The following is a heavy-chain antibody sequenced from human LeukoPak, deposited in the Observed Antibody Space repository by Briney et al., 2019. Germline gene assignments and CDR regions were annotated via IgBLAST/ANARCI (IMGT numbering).Heavy chain of an antibody. V-gene: IGHV3-23*01. Sequence: PGGSLRLSCAASGFTFSSYAVSWVRQAPGKGLEWVSTFSGRGGSTYYADSVKGRFTISRDNSRNTLYLQMNSLRAEDTAVYYCAKAQMIRGVTAPLDYWGQGTLVTVSS. D-gene: IGHD3-10*01. CDR2: FSGRGGST. J-gene: IGHJ4*02. CDR1: GFTFSSYA. CDR3: AKAQMIRGVTAPLDY.